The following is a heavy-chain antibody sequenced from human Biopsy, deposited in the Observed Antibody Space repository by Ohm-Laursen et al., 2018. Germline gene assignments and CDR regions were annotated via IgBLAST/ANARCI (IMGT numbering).Heavy chain of an antibody. J-gene: IGHJ5*02. Sequence: LSLTCTVSGGSTSSSTTYYWAWLRQPPGKGLEWIGSIYNTETTFYNPSLKSRVTISVDTSTNQFSLKVSSVTAADTALYFCARHPTGFWFDPWGQGTLVTVAS. V-gene: IGHV4-39*01. CDR2: IYNTETT. CDR1: GGSTSSSTTYY. CDR3: ARHPTGFWFDP.